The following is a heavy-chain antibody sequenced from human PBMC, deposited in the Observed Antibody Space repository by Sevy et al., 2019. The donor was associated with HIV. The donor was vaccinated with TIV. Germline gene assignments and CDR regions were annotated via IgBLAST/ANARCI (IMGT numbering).Heavy chain of an antibody. CDR1: GFSFSIYW. CDR3: VREGLGGYSYSLDY. Sequence: GGSLRLSCAASGFSFSIYWMSWVRQAPGKGLEWVATMKQDGSEEDYVDSVKGRFTFSRDNAKNSLFLQMNSLSAEDTAVYYCVREGLGGYSYSLDYWGHGTLVTVSS. V-gene: IGHV3-7*01. D-gene: IGHD5-18*01. CDR2: MKQDGSEE. J-gene: IGHJ4*01.